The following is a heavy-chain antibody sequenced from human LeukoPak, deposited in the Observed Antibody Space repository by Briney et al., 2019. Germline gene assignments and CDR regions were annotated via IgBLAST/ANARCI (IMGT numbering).Heavy chain of an antibody. CDR2: IYYSGST. CDR3: ARGWYVLTFFDY. V-gene: IGHV4-31*03. Sequence: SETLSLTCTVSGGSISSGAYYWSWIRQHPGKGLEWIGYIYYSGSTYYNPSLKSRVTISVDTSKNQFSLKLSSVTAADTAVYYCARGWYVLTFFDYWGQGTLVTVSS. CDR1: GGSISSGAYY. D-gene: IGHD2-15*01. J-gene: IGHJ4*02.